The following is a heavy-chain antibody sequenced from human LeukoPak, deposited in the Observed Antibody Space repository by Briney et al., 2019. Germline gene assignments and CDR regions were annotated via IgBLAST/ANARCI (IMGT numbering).Heavy chain of an antibody. J-gene: IGHJ4*02. CDR2: IIPIFGTA. CDR3: ARLRGYDFWSGYYNPTSYFDY. Sequence: SVKVSCKASGSTFSSYAISWVRQAPGQGLEWMGGIIPIFGTANYAQKFQGRVTITADKSTSTAYMELSSLRSEDTAVYYCARLRGYDFWSGYYNPTSYFDYWGQGTLVTVSS. D-gene: IGHD3-3*01. V-gene: IGHV1-69*06. CDR1: GSTFSSYA.